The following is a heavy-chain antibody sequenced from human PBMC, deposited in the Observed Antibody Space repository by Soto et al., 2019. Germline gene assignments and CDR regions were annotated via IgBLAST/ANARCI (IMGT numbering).Heavy chain of an antibody. Sequence: LSLTCIVSGGSISTYYRNWIRQPPGKGLAWIGYLYYGGRTNYNPSLESRVTISLDTSKNQISLKLSSVTAADTAVYYCARGRDDYNGWYVDLWGRGSLVTVSS. V-gene: IGHV4-59*01. J-gene: IGHJ2*01. CDR2: LYYGGRT. D-gene: IGHD4-4*01. CDR3: ARGRDDYNGWYVDL. CDR1: GGSISTYY.